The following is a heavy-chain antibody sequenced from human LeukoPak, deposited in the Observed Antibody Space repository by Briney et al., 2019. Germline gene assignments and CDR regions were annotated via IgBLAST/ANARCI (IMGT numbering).Heavy chain of an antibody. D-gene: IGHD3-9*01. J-gene: IGHJ4*02. V-gene: IGHV3-9*01. Sequence: PGRSLRLSCAASGFTFDDYGMHWVRQAPGKGLEWVSGISWNSGSIGYADSVKGRFTISRDNSKNTLYLQMNSLRAEDTAVYYCAKEPHYDILTGYYDYWGQGTLVTVSS. CDR2: ISWNSGSI. CDR1: GFTFDDYG. CDR3: AKEPHYDILTGYYDY.